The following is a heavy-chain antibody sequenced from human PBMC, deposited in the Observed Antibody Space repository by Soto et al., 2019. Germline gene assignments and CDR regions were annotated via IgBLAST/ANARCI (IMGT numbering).Heavy chain of an antibody. CDR3: ARGLYYYDSSGYSPDY. CDR2: IYHSGTT. CDR1: GYSISSCYY. D-gene: IGHD3-22*01. J-gene: IGHJ4*02. V-gene: IGHV4-38-2*01. Sequence: PSETLSLTCAVSGYSISSCYYWGWIRQPPGKGLECIATIYHSGTTYSNPSLKSRVTISVDTSKNQFSLKLSSVTAADTAVYYCARGLYYYDSSGYSPDYWGLGTLVTVS.